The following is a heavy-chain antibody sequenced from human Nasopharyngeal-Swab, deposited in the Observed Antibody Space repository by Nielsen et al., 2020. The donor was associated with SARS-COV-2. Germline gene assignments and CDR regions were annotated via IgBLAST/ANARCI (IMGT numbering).Heavy chain of an antibody. CDR3: ARDAPAHYGAFY. Sequence: GESLKISFAASGFTFSSFCMHWVRQAPGKGLEWVAFIAHDASNEYYGDSVKGRFSISRDSSKNTLYLQMDSLRGEDTAVYYCARDAPAHYGAFYWGRGTLVTVSS. CDR1: GFTFSSFC. V-gene: IGHV3-30*03. CDR2: IAHDASNE. J-gene: IGHJ4*02. D-gene: IGHD4-17*01.